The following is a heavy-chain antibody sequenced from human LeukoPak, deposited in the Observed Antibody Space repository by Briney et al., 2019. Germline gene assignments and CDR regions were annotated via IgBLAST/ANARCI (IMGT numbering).Heavy chain of an antibody. D-gene: IGHD6-13*01. CDR3: ARDRGIAAAATGGDWFDP. CDR2: IYHSGST. Sequence: SETLSLTCTVSGYSISSGYYWGWIRPPPGKGLEWIGSIYHSGSTYYNPSLKSRVTISVDTSKNQFSLKLSSATAADTAVYYCARDRGIAAAATGGDWFDPWGQETLVTVSS. J-gene: IGHJ5*02. CDR1: GYSISSGYY. V-gene: IGHV4-38-2*02.